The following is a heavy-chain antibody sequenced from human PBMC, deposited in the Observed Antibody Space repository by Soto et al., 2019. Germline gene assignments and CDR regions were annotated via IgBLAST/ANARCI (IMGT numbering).Heavy chain of an antibody. CDR3: ANLLFYDDGGVYYFAY. CDR1: GFTFSSYA. Sequence: EVQLLASGGGLVQPGGSLRLSCAASGFTFSSYAMSWVRQAPGKGLEWVSANSGSGGSTYYADSVKGRFTISRDNSKNAVYLQMNGLRAEDTAVYYCANLLFYDDGGVYYFAYWGQGTLVTFSS. CDR2: NSGSGGST. V-gene: IGHV3-23*01. D-gene: IGHD4-17*01. J-gene: IGHJ4*02.